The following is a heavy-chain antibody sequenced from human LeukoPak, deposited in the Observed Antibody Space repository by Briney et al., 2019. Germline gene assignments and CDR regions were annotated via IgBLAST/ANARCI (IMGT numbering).Heavy chain of an antibody. J-gene: IGHJ3*02. Sequence: SETLSLTCTVSGGSISSYYWSWIRQPPGKGLEWNGYIYYSGSTNYNPSLKSRVTISVDTSKNQFSLKLSSVTAADTAVYYCARDLGIVARSDAFDIWGQGTMVTVSS. V-gene: IGHV4-59*01. CDR3: ARDLGIVARSDAFDI. D-gene: IGHD3-22*01. CDR1: GGSISSYY. CDR2: IYYSGST.